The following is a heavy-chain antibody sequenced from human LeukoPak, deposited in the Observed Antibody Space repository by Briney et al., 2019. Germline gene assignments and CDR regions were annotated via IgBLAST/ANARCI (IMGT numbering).Heavy chain of an antibody. CDR2: ISYDGSNK. CDR1: GFTFSSYD. CDR3: AKEHLDSSSWYQVYYYYGMDV. J-gene: IGHJ6*02. Sequence: GGSLRLSCAASGFTFSSYDMLWVRQAPGKGLEWVAVISYDGSNKYYADSVKGRFTISRDNSKNTLYLQMNSLRAEDTAVYYCAKEHLDSSSWYQVYYYYGMDVWGQGTTVTVSS. V-gene: IGHV3-30*18. D-gene: IGHD6-13*01.